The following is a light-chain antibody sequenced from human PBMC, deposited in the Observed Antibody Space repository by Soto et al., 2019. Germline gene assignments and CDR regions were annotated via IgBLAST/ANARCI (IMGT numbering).Light chain of an antibody. J-gene: IGLJ3*02. V-gene: IGLV1-44*01. CDR3: AAWDDSLKGV. Sequence: QSVLTQPPSASGTPGQRVTISCSGSSSNIGSNTVNWYQQLPGTAPKLLIYSNNQRPSGVPDRFSGSKSGTSGSLAISGLQSEDEADYYCAAWDDSLKGVFGGGTKLTVL. CDR1: SSNIGSNT. CDR2: SNN.